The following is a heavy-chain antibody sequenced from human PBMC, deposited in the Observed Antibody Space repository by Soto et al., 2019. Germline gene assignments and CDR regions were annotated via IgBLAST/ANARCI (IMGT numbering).Heavy chain of an antibody. J-gene: IGHJ6*02. CDR2: ISAYNGNT. CDR3: ARERGYDTSGYYLYYYYYGMDV. CDR1: GYTFTSYG. Sequence: ASVKVSCKTSGYTFTSYGISWVRQAPGQGLEWMGWISAYNGNTNYAQKLQGRVTMTTDTSTSTAYMELRSLRSDDTAVYYCARERGYDTSGYYLYYYYYGMDVWGQVTTVTVSS. V-gene: IGHV1-18*04. D-gene: IGHD3-22*01.